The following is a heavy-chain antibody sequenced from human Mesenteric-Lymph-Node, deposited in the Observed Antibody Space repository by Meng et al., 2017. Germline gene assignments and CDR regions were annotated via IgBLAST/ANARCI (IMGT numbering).Heavy chain of an antibody. J-gene: IGHJ4*02. Sequence: GGSLRLSCAASGFTFSSYAMHWVRQAPGKGLEWVAVISYDGSNKYYADSVKGRFTISRDNSKNTLYLQMNSLRAEDTAVYYCARESVGFGELFSFDYWGQGTLVTVSS. CDR3: ARESVGFGELFSFDY. CDR2: ISYDGSNK. D-gene: IGHD3-10*01. CDR1: GFTFSSYA. V-gene: IGHV3-30*01.